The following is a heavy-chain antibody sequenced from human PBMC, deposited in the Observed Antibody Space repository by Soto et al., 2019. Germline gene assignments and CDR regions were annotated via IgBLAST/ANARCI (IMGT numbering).Heavy chain of an antibody. CDR1: GFTVSTDW. Sequence: PGGSLRLSCAASGFTVSTDWMYWVRQAPGKGLEWVSVIRSGGNTYYADSVEGRFTISRDNSKNTVYLQMDSLRAEDTAVDFCARRPVTYYFDYWGQGTLVTFSS. V-gene: IGHV3-66*01. CDR2: IRSGGNT. CDR3: ARRPVTYYFDY. D-gene: IGHD4-17*01. J-gene: IGHJ4*02.